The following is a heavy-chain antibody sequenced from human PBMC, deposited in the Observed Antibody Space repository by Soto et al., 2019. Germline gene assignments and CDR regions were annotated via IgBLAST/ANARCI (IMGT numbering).Heavy chain of an antibody. V-gene: IGHV4-59*08. CDR1: GGSISNYY. CDR2: VHDSWGS. D-gene: IGHD3-10*01. CDR3: ARQGFGALHGLAEE. J-gene: IGHJ6*02. Sequence: QVPLQESGPGLVKPSETLSLSCTVSGGSISNYYWSWFRQTPGKGLEWIGYVHDSWGSNYNPSHTSRVAISLDRSKRQFSLTLTSVTATDTAVYYSARQGFGALHGLAEEWGQGPTVTVSS.